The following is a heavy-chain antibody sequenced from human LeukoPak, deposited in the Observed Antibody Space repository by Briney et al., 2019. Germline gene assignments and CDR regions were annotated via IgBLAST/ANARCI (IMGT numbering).Heavy chain of an antibody. J-gene: IGHJ4*02. V-gene: IGHV3-23*01. CDR1: GFTFSSYA. Sequence: GGSLRLSCAASGFTFSSYAMSWVRHAPGKGLESVSAISGSGGSTYYADSVKGRFTISRDNSKNTLYLQMNSLRAEDTAFYYCAKVPLSAGGWYEYWGQGTLVTVSS. CDR2: ISGSGGST. CDR3: AKVPLSAGGWYEY. D-gene: IGHD6-19*01.